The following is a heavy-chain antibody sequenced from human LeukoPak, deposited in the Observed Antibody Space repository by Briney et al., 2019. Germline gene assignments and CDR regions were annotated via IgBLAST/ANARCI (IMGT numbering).Heavy chain of an antibody. J-gene: IGHJ3*02. Sequence: SETLSLTCAVSRYSISSGYYWGWIRQPPGKGLEWIGSIYHSGSTYYNPSLKSRVTISVDTSKNQFSLKLSSVTAADTAVYYCARHGASQWELLGAFDIWGQGTMVTVSS. CDR3: ARHGASQWELLGAFDI. CDR2: IYHSGST. V-gene: IGHV4-38-2*01. CDR1: RYSISSGYY. D-gene: IGHD1-26*01.